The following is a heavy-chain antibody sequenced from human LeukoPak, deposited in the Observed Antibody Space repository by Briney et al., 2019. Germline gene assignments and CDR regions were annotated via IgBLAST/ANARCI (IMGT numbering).Heavy chain of an antibody. V-gene: IGHV1-69*13. CDR1: GGTFSSYA. J-gene: IGHJ6*02. Sequence: ASVKVSCKASGGTFSSYAISWVRQAPGQGLEWMGGIIPIFGTANYAQKFQGRVTITADESTSTAYMELSSLRSEDTAVYYRARFNVPHYGMDVWGQGTTVTVSS. D-gene: IGHD2-2*01. CDR3: ARFNVPHYGMDV. CDR2: IIPIFGTA.